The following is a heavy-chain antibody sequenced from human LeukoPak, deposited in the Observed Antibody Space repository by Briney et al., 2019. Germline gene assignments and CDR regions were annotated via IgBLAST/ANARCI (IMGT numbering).Heavy chain of an antibody. D-gene: IGHD6-6*01. Sequence: GASVKVSRKASGYTFTGYYMHWVRQAPGQGLEWMGWINPNSGGTNYAQKFQGRVTMTRDTSISTAYMELSRLRSDDTAVYYCARDRVSSSQNYYYYYMDVWGKGTTVTVSS. J-gene: IGHJ6*03. CDR3: ARDRVSSSQNYYYYYMDV. V-gene: IGHV1-2*02. CDR1: GYTFTGYY. CDR2: INPNSGGT.